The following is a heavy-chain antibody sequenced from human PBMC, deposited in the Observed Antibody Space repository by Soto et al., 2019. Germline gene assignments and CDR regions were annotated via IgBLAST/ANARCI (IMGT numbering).Heavy chain of an antibody. D-gene: IGHD6-13*01. CDR2: ISYEGSSK. CDR1: GFTFRTSG. Sequence: QVQLVESGGGVVQPGRSLRLSCAASGFTFRTSGMHWVRQAPGKGLEWVGFISYEGSSKYYAASVKGRFTIARDNSKNTLYLQMSSLRGEDTAVYYCAKELAVAGDPFYYFGLDVWGQGNTVTVSS. V-gene: IGHV3-30*18. CDR3: AKELAVAGDPFYYFGLDV. J-gene: IGHJ6*02.